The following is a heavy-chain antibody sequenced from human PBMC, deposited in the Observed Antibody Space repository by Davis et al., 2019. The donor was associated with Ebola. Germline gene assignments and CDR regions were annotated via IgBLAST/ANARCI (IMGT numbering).Heavy chain of an antibody. CDR1: GFTFSSYA. Sequence: GESLKISCATSGFTFSSYAMSWVRQAPGKGLEWVSGISESGGRTYYADSVKGRFTISRDNAKNSLYLQRNSLRAEDTAVYYCARSSIAARPGYYYGMDVWGQGTTVTVSS. D-gene: IGHD6-6*01. CDR2: ISESGGRT. V-gene: IGHV3-23*01. CDR3: ARSSIAARPGYYYGMDV. J-gene: IGHJ6*02.